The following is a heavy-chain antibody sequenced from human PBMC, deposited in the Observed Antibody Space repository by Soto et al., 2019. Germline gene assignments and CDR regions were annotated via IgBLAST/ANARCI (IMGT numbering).Heavy chain of an antibody. D-gene: IGHD5-12*01. CDR3: AGGTDGKKVAY. Sequence: QVQLQESGPGLVKSSETLSLTCTVSGGSVSCEHYYWNWIRQPPGKGLEWIGYFYYTGSTNYNPSLESRLTMSVDMSKNHFSLKLSSVTAADTAVYYCAGGTDGKKVAYWGQGTLVTVSS. V-gene: IGHV4-61*03. CDR1: GGSVSCEHYY. CDR2: FYYTGST. J-gene: IGHJ4*02.